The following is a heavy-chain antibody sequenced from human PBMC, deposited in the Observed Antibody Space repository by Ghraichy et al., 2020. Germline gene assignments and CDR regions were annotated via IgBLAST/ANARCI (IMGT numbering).Heavy chain of an antibody. CDR2: IYYSGNT. J-gene: IGHJ4*02. CDR3: SRHAYLLPGAY. D-gene: IGHD3-10*01. CDR1: GGAISSSCYY. V-gene: IGHV4-39*01. Sequence: SETLSLTCTVAGGAISSSCYYWGWIRQPPGKGLEWIGGIYYSGNTYFNPSLKRRVTISVDTSKHQFSLKLSSVTAADTAVYYCSRHAYLLPGAYWGQGTLVTVSS.